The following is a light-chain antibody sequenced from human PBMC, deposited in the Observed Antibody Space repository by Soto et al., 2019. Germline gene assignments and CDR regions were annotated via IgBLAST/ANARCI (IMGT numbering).Light chain of an antibody. Sequence: DIVMTQSPDSLAVSLGERATINCKYSQNLLYSSNNKTYLAWYQQKPGQPPKLLIHWASTRESEVPDRFSGSGSATDFTLAISNLQAEDVAVYYCQQYYSTPRTFGQGTKVEIK. CDR2: WAS. J-gene: IGKJ2*02. CDR1: QNLLYSSNNKTY. CDR3: QQYYSTPRT. V-gene: IGKV4-1*01.